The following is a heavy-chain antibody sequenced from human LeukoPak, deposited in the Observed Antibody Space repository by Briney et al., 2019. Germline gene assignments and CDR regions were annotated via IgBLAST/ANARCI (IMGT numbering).Heavy chain of an antibody. CDR2: TYYRSKWYN. D-gene: IGHD4-17*01. J-gene: IGHJ6*02. Sequence: SQTLSLTCAISGDSVSSNSAAWNWIRQSPSRGLEWQGRTYYRSKWYNDYAVSVKSRITINPDTSKNQFSLQLNSVTPEDTAVYYCARGGDYGDYLLYYYGMDVWGQGTTVTVSS. V-gene: IGHV6-1*01. CDR1: GDSVSSNSAA. CDR3: ARGGDYGDYLLYYYGMDV.